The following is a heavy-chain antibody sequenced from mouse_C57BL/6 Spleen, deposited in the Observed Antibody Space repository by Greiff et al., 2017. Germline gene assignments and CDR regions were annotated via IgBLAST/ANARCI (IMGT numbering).Heavy chain of an antibody. J-gene: IGHJ4*01. CDR3: ARNYGSSYDAMDY. CDR2: INPYNGDT. V-gene: IGHV1-20*01. D-gene: IGHD1-1*01. Sequence: EVKLMESGPELVKPGDSVKISCKASGYSFTGYFMNWVMQSHGKSLEWIGRINPYNGDTFYNQKFKGKATLTVDKSSSTAHMELRSLTSEDSAVYYCARNYGSSYDAMDYWGQGTSVTVSS. CDR1: GYSFTGYF.